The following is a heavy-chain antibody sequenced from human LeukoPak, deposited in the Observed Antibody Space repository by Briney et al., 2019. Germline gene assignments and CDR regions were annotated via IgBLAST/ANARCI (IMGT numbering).Heavy chain of an antibody. Sequence: ASVKVSCKASGYTFTGYYMHWMRQAPGQGLEWMGWINPNSGGTNYAQKFQGRVTMTRDTSISTAYMELSRLRSDDTAVYYCARDPGGTGTITGDDYWGQGTLVTVSS. V-gene: IGHV1-2*02. D-gene: IGHD1-1*01. CDR1: GYTFTGYY. CDR3: ARDPGGTGTITGDDY. CDR2: INPNSGGT. J-gene: IGHJ4*02.